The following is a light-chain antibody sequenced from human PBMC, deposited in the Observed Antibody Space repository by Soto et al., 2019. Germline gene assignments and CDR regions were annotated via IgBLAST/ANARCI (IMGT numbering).Light chain of an antibody. Sequence: DIQMTQSPSTLSASVGDRVTITCRASQSISSWLAWYQQKPGKAPKLLIYKASSLQSGVPSRFSGSGSGTAFILTISSLQPDDFATYYCQQYDSYPRTFGQGTKVEIK. CDR1: QSISSW. J-gene: IGKJ1*01. V-gene: IGKV1-5*03. CDR3: QQYDSYPRT. CDR2: KAS.